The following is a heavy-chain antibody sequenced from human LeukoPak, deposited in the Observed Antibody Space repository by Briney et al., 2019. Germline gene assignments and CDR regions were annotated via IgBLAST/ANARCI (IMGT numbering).Heavy chain of an antibody. J-gene: IGHJ4*02. V-gene: IGHV1-2*02. CDR1: GYTFTGYY. D-gene: IGHD3-10*01. CDR2: INPNSGGT. Sequence: GASVKVSCKASGYTFTGYYMHWVRQAPGQGLEWMGWINPNSGGTNYAQKFQGRVTMTRDTSISTAYMELSRLTSDDTAVYYCAREAANMVRGVMGKWGQGTLVTVSS. CDR3: AREAANMVRGVMGK.